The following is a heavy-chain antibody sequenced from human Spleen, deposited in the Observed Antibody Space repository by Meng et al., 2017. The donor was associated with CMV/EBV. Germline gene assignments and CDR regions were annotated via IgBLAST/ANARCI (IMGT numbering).Heavy chain of an antibody. V-gene: IGHV3-7*01. CDR3: AKVSDCSSTSCYSGMDV. CDR1: GFSFSSYW. CDR2: IKSDGSQK. D-gene: IGHD2-2*02. J-gene: IGHJ6*02. Sequence: GESLKISCAASGFSFSSYWMSWVRQAPGKGLEWVATIKSDGSQKHYVDSVKGRFTISRDNAKNSLHLQMDSLRAEDTAVYYCAKVSDCSSTSCYSGMDVWGQGTTVTVSS.